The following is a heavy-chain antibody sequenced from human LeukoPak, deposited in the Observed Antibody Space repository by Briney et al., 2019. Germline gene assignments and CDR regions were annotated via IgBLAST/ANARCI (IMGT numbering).Heavy chain of an antibody. J-gene: IGHJ4*02. CDR2: ISGSGGST. V-gene: IGHV3-23*01. CDR1: GFTFRSYG. Sequence: SGGSLRLSCAASGFTFRSYGMSWVRQAPGKGLEWVSGISGSGGSTYYADSVKGRFNISRDNSKNTLYLQMNSLRAEDTAVYYCAKGERGLLWFGELFYYFEYWGQGILVTVSS. CDR3: AKGERGLLWFGELFYYFEY. D-gene: IGHD3-10*01.